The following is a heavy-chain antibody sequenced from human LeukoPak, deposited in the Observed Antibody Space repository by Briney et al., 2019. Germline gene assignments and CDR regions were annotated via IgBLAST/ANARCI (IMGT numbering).Heavy chain of an antibody. Sequence: PSQTLSLTYAFYVGSFSVYYWSWIRQPPGKGLEWIGEINHSGSTNYNPSLMSRVTISVDTSEIQFSLKLSSVTAADTAVYYRAGVAHRQNWFDPWGQGTLVTVSS. CDR3: AGVAHRQNWFDP. D-gene: IGHD2-15*01. J-gene: IGHJ5*02. CDR1: VGSFSVYY. CDR2: INHSGST. V-gene: IGHV4-34*01.